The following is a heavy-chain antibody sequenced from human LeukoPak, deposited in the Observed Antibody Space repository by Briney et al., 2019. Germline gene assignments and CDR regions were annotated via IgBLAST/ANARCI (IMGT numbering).Heavy chain of an antibody. CDR3: ATYSNYGGYYYYYMDV. V-gene: IGHV4-39*01. CDR2: IYYRGST. D-gene: IGHD4-11*01. Sequence: SETLSLTCTVSGGSISSSIYYWGWIRQPPGKGLEWIGSIYYRGSTSYNPSLKSRVTISVNTSKNQFSLKLSSVTAADTAVYYCATYSNYGGYYYYYMDVWGKGTTVTVSS. CDR1: GGSISSSIYY. J-gene: IGHJ6*03.